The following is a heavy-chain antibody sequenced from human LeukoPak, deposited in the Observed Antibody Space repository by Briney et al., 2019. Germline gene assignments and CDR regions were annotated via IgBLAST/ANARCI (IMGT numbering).Heavy chain of an antibody. Sequence: KTSETLSLTCTVSGGSISSYYWSWIRQPPGKGLEWIGYIYYSGSTNYNPSLKSRVTISVDTSKNQFSLKLSSVTAADTAVYYCARGARSSSWTPIDYWGQGTLVTVSS. CDR3: ARGARSSSWTPIDY. CDR2: IYYSGST. CDR1: GGSISSYY. V-gene: IGHV4-59*01. D-gene: IGHD6-13*01. J-gene: IGHJ4*02.